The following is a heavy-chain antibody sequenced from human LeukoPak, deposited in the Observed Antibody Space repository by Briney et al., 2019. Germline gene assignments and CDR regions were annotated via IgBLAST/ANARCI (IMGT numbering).Heavy chain of an antibody. CDR3: ARQPHSDGPFYFDY. V-gene: IGHV5-51*01. CDR1: GYSFTHYW. CDR2: IYPDDSDT. D-gene: IGHD5-18*01. Sequence: GESLKISFKASGYSFTHYWIGWVRQMPGKGLEWMGIIYPDDSDTRYSPSFQGQVTISADKSISTAYLQWSSLKASDTAMYYCARQPHSDGPFYFDYWGQGALVTVSS. J-gene: IGHJ4*02.